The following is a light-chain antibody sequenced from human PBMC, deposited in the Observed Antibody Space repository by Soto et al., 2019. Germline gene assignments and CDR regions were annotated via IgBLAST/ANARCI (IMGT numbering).Light chain of an antibody. CDR1: QTINTY. CDR2: AAS. J-gene: IGKJ1*01. Sequence: DIQRTQSPSSLSASIGDTVTIAFRASQTINTYLNWYQQKPGKAPKLLIYAASILQSGVPSRFSGSGSGTDFTLTINSLQREDFATYYCQQSYRTPRTFGQGTKVDIK. CDR3: QQSYRTPRT. V-gene: IGKV1-39*01.